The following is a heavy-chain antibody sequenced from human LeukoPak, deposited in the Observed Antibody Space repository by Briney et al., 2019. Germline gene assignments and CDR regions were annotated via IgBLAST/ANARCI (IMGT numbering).Heavy chain of an antibody. CDR1: GFTFSDYY. Sequence: SGGSLRLSCAASGFTFSDYYMSWIRQAPGKGLEGVSYFSSSGSTIYYAGSVKGRFTISRDNAKNSLYLQMGSLRAEDMAVYYCARESPYSSGFDYWGQGTLVTVSS. V-gene: IGHV3-11*04. D-gene: IGHD6-25*01. CDR2: FSSSGSTI. CDR3: ARESPYSSGFDY. J-gene: IGHJ4*02.